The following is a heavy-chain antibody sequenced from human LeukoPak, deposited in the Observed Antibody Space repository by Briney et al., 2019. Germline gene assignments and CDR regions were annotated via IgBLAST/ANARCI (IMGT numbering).Heavy chain of an antibody. Sequence: GGSLRLSCAASGFTFSSYSMNWVRQAPGKGLEWVSSISSSSSYIYYADSVKGRFTISRDNAKNSLYLQMKSLRAEDTAVYYCARVTEAPYYFDYWGQGTLVTVSS. J-gene: IGHJ4*02. CDR2: ISSSSSYI. CDR3: ARVTEAPYYFDY. CDR1: GFTFSSYS. V-gene: IGHV3-21*01.